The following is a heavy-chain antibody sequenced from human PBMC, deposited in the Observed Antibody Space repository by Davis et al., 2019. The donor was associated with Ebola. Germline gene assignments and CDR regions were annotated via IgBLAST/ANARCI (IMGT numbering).Heavy chain of an antibody. CDR2: IYSGGTT. CDR1: GFTVSSNY. CDR3: ARDSGDYYFDY. V-gene: IGHV3-53*01. D-gene: IGHD3-10*01. J-gene: IGHJ4*02. Sequence: GESLKISCAASGFTVSSNYMSWVRQAPGKGLEWVSIIYSGGTTYYSDSVRGRFTISRDNSKNTLYLQMNSLRAEDTAVYYCARDSGDYYFDYWGQGTLVTVSS.